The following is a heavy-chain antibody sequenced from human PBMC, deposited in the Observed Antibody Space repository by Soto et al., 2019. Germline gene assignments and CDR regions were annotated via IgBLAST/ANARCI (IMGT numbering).Heavy chain of an antibody. CDR3: AKDPALVPAARGKYYYGMDV. Sequence: EVPLLESGGGLVQPGGSLRLSCAASGFTFSSYAMSWVRQAPGKGLEWVSAISGSGGSTYYADSVKGRFTISRDNSKNTRYLQMNSLRAEDTAVYYCAKDPALVPAARGKYYYGMDVWGQGTTVTVSS. CDR1: GFTFSSYA. CDR2: ISGSGGST. D-gene: IGHD2-2*01. V-gene: IGHV3-23*01. J-gene: IGHJ6*02.